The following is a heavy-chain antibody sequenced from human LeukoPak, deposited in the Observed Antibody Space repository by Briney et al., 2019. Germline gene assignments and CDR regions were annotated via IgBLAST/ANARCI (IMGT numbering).Heavy chain of an antibody. V-gene: IGHV3-23*01. CDR1: GFTFSSYA. Sequence: GGSLRLSCAASGFTFSSYAMSWVRQAPGKGLEWVSAISGSGGSTYYADSVKGRFTISRDNSKNTLYLQMNSLRAEDTAVYYCAKSSLHQYYYDSSGQDYWGQGTLVTVSS. CDR2: ISGSGGST. CDR3: AKSSLHQYYYDSSGQDY. D-gene: IGHD3-22*01. J-gene: IGHJ4*02.